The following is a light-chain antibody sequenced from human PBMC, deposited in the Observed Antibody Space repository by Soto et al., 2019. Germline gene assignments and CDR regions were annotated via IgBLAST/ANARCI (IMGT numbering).Light chain of an antibody. CDR1: QGISNY. V-gene: IGKV1-27*01. CDR3: QKYDSAPYT. CDR2: AAS. J-gene: IGKJ2*01. Sequence: DMQMTQSPSSLSASVGDRVTITCRASQGISNYLAWYQQKPGKVPKLLIYAASTLESGVPSRFSGSDSGTDFTLTIRSLQAEDVATYYCQKYDSAPYTFGQGTKLEIK.